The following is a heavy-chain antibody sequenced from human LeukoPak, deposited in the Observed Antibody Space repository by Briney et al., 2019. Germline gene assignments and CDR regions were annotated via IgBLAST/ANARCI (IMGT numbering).Heavy chain of an antibody. Sequence: SETLSLTCTVSGGSISSPYWSWIRQPPGKGLEWIGYIFYTGITSYIPSLKSRVTMSVDTSKNQFSLKLSSVTAADTAVYYCARAKQPDVGTLWFDPWGRGTLVVVSS. CDR1: GGSISSPY. J-gene: IGHJ5*02. CDR3: ARAKQPDVGTLWFDP. V-gene: IGHV4-59*08. D-gene: IGHD6-13*01. CDR2: IFYTGIT.